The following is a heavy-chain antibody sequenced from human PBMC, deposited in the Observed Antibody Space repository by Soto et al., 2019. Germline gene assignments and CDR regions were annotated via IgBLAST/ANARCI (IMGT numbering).Heavy chain of an antibody. V-gene: IGHV1-8*01. CDR3: ASSPNEDSGGGPFDY. D-gene: IGHD3-10*01. J-gene: IGHJ4*02. Sequence: GASVKVSCKASGYTFTSYDINWVRQATGQGLEWMGWMNPNSGNTGYAQKFQGRVTMTRNTSISTAYMELRSLRSDDTAVYYCASSPNEDSGGGPFDYWGQGTLVTVSS. CDR2: MNPNSGNT. CDR1: GYTFTSYD.